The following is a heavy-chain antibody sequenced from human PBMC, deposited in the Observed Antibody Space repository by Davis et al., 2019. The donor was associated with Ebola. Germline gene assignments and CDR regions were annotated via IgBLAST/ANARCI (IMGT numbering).Heavy chain of an antibody. J-gene: IGHJ4*02. Sequence: PGGSLRLSCAASGFTVSSNYMSWVRQAPGKGLEWVSVIYSGGSTYYADSVKGRFTISRDNSKNTLYLQMNSLRAEDTAVYYCAGALRLGELSSIDYWGQGTLVTVSS. CDR3: AGALRLGELSSIDY. CDR1: GFTVSSNY. V-gene: IGHV3-66*01. CDR2: IYSGGST. D-gene: IGHD3-16*02.